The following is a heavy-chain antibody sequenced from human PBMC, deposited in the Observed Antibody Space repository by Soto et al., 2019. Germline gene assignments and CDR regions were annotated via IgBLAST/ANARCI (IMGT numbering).Heavy chain of an antibody. CDR2: VISLFGTA. D-gene: IGHD4-17*01. CDR3: AREVGYGDFSAALLD. V-gene: IGHV1-69*01. J-gene: IGHJ4*02. CDR1: GGTFSSHS. Sequence: VQLMQSGAEVKKPGSSVKVSCKASGGTFSSHSINWVRQAPGQGLEWMGGVISLFGTANYAHNFKGRVTITADQSTSTAYMELTSLRSDDTAVYYCAREVGYGDFSAALLDWGQGTLVPVSS.